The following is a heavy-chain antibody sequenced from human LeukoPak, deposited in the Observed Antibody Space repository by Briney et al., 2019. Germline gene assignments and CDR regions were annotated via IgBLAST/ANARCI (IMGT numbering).Heavy chain of an antibody. V-gene: IGHV4-39*01. CDR1: GGSISSSSYY. Sequence: SETLSLTCTVSGGSISSSSYYWGWIRQPPGKGLEWIGNIYYSGSTYYNPSLKSRVTISVDTSKNQFSLKVSSVTAADTAVYYCARLSRIQLWLVDWYFDLWGRGTLVTVSS. D-gene: IGHD5-18*01. J-gene: IGHJ2*01. CDR2: IYYSGST. CDR3: ARLSRIQLWLVDWYFDL.